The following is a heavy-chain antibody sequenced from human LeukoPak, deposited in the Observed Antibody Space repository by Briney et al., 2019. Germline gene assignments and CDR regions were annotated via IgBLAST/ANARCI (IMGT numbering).Heavy chain of an antibody. D-gene: IGHD5-12*01. J-gene: IGHJ4*02. CDR3: ARGAATRIIDY. CDR2: INHSGST. CDR1: GGSFSGYY. V-gene: IGHV4-34*01. Sequence: SETLSLTCAVYGGSFSGYYWSWIRQPPGKGLEWIGEINHSGSTNYNSSLKGRVTISVDTSKNQFSLKLSSVTAADTAVYYCARGAATRIIDYWGQGTLVTVSS.